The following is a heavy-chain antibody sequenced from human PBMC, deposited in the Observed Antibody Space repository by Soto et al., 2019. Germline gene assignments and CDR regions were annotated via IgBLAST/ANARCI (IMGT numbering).Heavy chain of an antibody. CDR3: AKDRRAGGNSAFYFDF. Sequence: GGSMRLSCAASGFKFSSYAMSWVRQAPGKGLEWVSLISATGGGTYYADSVKGRFTISRDNSDNTLYLQVHSLRAEDTAVYYCAKDRRAGGNSAFYFDFWGQGAQVTVSS. D-gene: IGHD3-16*01. J-gene: IGHJ5*01. V-gene: IGHV3-23*01. CDR2: ISATGGGT. CDR1: GFKFSSYA.